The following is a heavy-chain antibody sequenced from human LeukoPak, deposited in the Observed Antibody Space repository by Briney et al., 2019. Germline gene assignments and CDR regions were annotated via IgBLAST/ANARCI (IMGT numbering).Heavy chain of an antibody. CDR2: FYPGDSDT. V-gene: IGHV5-51*01. CDR3: ARLPICGGDCYSPYYYYYMDV. CDR1: GYSFTSYW. J-gene: IGHJ6*03. D-gene: IGHD2-21*01. Sequence: GESLKISCKGSGYSFTSYWIGWVRQMPGKGLEWMGIFYPGDSDTRYSPSFQGQVTISADKSISTAYLQWSSLKASDTAMYYCARLPICGGDCYSPYYYYYMDVWGKGTTVTVSS.